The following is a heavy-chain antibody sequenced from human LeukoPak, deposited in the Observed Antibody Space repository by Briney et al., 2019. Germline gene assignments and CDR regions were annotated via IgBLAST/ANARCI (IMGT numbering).Heavy chain of an antibody. CDR2: ISGSGGST. CDR3: AKGVLPYYYYYGMDV. D-gene: IGHD5/OR15-5a*01. J-gene: IGHJ6*02. V-gene: IGHV3-23*01. CDR1: GFTFSSYA. Sequence: GGSLRLSCAASGFTFSSYAMSWVRQAPGKGLEWVSAISGSGGSTYYADSVKGRFTISRDNSKNTLYLQMNSLRAEDTAVYYCAKGVLPYYYYYGMDVWGQGTTVTVSS.